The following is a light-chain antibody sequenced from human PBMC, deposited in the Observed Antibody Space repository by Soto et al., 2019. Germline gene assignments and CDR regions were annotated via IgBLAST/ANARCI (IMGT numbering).Light chain of an antibody. CDR1: SSDVGGYNY. J-gene: IGLJ3*02. CDR3: SSYTSSSTLEV. V-gene: IGLV2-14*01. CDR2: EVS. Sequence: SVLTQPASVSGSPGQSITISCTGTSSDVGGYNYVSWYQQHPGKAPKLMIYEVSNRHSGVSNRFSGSKSGNTASLTISGLQAEDEADYYCSSYTSSSTLEVFGGGTQLTVL.